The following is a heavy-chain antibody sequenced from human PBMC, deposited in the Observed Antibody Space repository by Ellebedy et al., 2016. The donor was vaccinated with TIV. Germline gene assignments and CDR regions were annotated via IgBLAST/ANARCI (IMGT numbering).Heavy chain of an antibody. D-gene: IGHD4-23*01. CDR2: ISYDGSNK. V-gene: IGHV3-30-3*01. Sequence: GESLKISCAASGFTFSSYAMHWVRQAPGKGLEWVAVISYDGSNKYYADSVKGRFTISRDNSKNTLYLQMNSLRAEDTAVYYCARVATVVTGPYPAKGPYWYFDLWGRGTLVTVSS. J-gene: IGHJ2*01. CDR1: GFTFSSYA. CDR3: ARVATVVTGPYPAKGPYWYFDL.